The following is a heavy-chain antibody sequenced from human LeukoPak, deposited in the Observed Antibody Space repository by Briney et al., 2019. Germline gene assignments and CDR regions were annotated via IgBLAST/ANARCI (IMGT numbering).Heavy chain of an antibody. CDR1: GLTFSRHL. D-gene: IGHD2-8*02. V-gene: IGHV3-7*01. J-gene: IGHJ4*02. CDR3: ARDGGHSTDLDY. Sequence: GGSLRLSCATSGLTFSRHLMTWVRQASGKGPEWVANIKQDGSERYYVHSVKGRFTISRDNAKNSLYLQMNSLRAEDTAVYYCARDGGHSTDLDYWGQGILVTVSS. CDR2: IKQDGSER.